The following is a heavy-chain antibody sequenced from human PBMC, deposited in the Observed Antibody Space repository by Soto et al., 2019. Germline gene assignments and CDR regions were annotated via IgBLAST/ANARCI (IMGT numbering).Heavy chain of an antibody. CDR3: ARDSSGYSTDFDY. CDR1: GGSISSSSYY. J-gene: IGHJ4*02. V-gene: IGHV4-39*02. Sequence: QLQLQESGPGLVKPSETLSLTCTVSGGSISSSSYYWGWIRQPPGKGLEWIGSIYYSGSTYYNPSLKSRVTISVDTSKNQFSLKLSSVTAADTAVYYCARDSSGYSTDFDYWGQGTLVTVSS. CDR2: IYYSGST. D-gene: IGHD3-22*01.